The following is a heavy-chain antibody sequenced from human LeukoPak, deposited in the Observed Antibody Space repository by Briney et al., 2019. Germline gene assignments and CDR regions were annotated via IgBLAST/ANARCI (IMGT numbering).Heavy chain of an antibody. CDR1: GDRVSSNSAA. CDR3: TRQSSTDYYYHGLDV. V-gene: IGHV6-1*01. D-gene: IGHD1-1*01. CDR2: TYYRSKWYN. J-gene: IGHJ6*02. Sequence: SQTLSLTCALSGDRVSSNSAAWNWIRQSPSRGLEWLGRTYYRSKWYNDYAVSVKRRITINPDTSKNQFSLQLNSVTPEDTAVYYCTRQSSTDYYYHGLDVWGQGTTVAVS.